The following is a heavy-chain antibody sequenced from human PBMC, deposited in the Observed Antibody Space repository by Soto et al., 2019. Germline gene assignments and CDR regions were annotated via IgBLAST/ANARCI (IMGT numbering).Heavy chain of an antibody. CDR2: IYYSGST. CDR1: GGSISSYY. D-gene: IGHD1-26*01. Sequence: QVQLQESGPGLMKPSETLSLTCTVSGGSISSYYWSWIRQPPGKGLEWIGYIYYSGSTNYNPSLKSRVTISVDTSNNQFSLKLSSVTAADTAVYYCARAWGGATLDYWGQGTLVTVSS. V-gene: IGHV4-59*01. CDR3: ARAWGGATLDY. J-gene: IGHJ4*02.